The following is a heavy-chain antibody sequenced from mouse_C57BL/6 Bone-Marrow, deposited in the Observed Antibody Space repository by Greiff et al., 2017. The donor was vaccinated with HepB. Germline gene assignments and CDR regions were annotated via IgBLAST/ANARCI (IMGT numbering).Heavy chain of an antibody. CDR1: GYTFTSYW. CDR3: ARGQLRLRSLDY. Sequence: VQLQQPGAELVKPGASVKLSCKASGYTFTSYWMQWVKQRPGQGLEWIGEIDPSDSYTNYNQKFKGKATLTVDTSSNTAYLQLSSLTSEDTAIYYCARGQLRLRSLDYWGQGTTLTVSS. V-gene: IGHV1-50*01. J-gene: IGHJ2*01. CDR2: IDPSDSYT. D-gene: IGHD3-2*02.